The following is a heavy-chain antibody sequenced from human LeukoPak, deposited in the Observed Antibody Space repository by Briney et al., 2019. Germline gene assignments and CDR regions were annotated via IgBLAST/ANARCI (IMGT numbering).Heavy chain of an antibody. J-gene: IGHJ4*02. CDR2: ISNSDGST. V-gene: IGHV3-23*01. Sequence: GGSLRLSCAASGFTFSSYAMSWVRQAPGKGLEWVSTISNSDGSTYYADSVKGRFTISRDNSKNTLYLQMNSLRAEDTAVYYCATRGDILTGYPYYFDNWGQGTLVTVSS. CDR3: ATRGDILTGYPYYFDN. D-gene: IGHD3-9*01. CDR1: GFTFSSYA.